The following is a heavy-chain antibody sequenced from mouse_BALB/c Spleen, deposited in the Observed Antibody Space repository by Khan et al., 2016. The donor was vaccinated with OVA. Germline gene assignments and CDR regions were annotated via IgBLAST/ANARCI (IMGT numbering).Heavy chain of an antibody. J-gene: IGHJ2*01. CDR1: GYTFINYW. D-gene: IGHD1-1*01. Sequence: QVQLQQPGAELAKPGASVKMSCKASGYTFINYWILWVKQRPGQGLEWIGYINPSTGYTEYNQNFKDKATLTADKSSSTAYMQLSSLTSEDSAVYDCARSGLRGDFDYWGQGTTLTVSS. V-gene: IGHV1-7*01. CDR2: INPSTGYT. CDR3: ARSGLRGDFDY.